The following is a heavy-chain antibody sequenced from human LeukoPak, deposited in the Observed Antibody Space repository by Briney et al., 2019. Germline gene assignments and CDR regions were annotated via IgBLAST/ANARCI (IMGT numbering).Heavy chain of an antibody. CDR2: INQNGGEK. D-gene: IGHD2-2*02. CDR1: GFTFSGYW. CDR3: AKGILGLIVPAAIPRSWFDP. J-gene: IGHJ5*02. Sequence: PGGSLRLSCADSGFTFSGYWMNWVRQAPGKGLEWVANINQNGGEKYYVDSVKGRLTISRDNGKNSLYLQMNSLRAEDTAVYYCAKGILGLIVPAAIPRSWFDPWGQGTLVTVSS. V-gene: IGHV3-7*01.